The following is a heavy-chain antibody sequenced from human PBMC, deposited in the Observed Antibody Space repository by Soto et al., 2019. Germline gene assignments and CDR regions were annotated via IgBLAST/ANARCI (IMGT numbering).Heavy chain of an antibody. D-gene: IGHD3-16*01. CDR3: VRPRPSGENYGMDV. CDR2: LYTEGTT. V-gene: IGHV3-53*01. J-gene: IGHJ6*02. Sequence: QSGGSLRLSCVASGLTVSHSYMAWVRQAPEMGLEWVSILYTEGTTYYADSVKGRFTISRDSSKNTLFLQMDSLRAEDTAVYYCVRPRPSGENYGMDVWGQGTTVTVSS. CDR1: GLTVSHSY.